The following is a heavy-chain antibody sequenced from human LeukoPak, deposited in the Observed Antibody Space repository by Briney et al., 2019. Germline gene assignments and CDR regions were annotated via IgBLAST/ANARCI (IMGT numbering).Heavy chain of an antibody. V-gene: IGHV3-9*01. Sequence: PGGSLRLSCAASGFTFDDYAMHWVRQAPGKGLEWVSGISWNSGSIGYADSVKGRFTISRDNAKNSLYLQMNSLRAEDTAVYYCGSIGSSWYEDYCGQGTLVTVSS. J-gene: IGHJ4*02. CDR3: GSIGSSWYEDY. CDR2: ISWNSGSI. CDR1: GFTFDDYA. D-gene: IGHD6-13*01.